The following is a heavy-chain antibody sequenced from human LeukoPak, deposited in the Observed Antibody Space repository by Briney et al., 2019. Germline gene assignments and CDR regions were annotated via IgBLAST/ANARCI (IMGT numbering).Heavy chain of an antibody. D-gene: IGHD4-17*01. Sequence: GASVKVSCKASGGTFSSYAISWVRQAPGQGLEWMGRIIPILGIANYAQKFQGRVTITADKSASTAYMELSSLRSEDTAVYYCARDKTVTTWNAFDIWGQGTMVTVSS. V-gene: IGHV1-69*04. J-gene: IGHJ3*02. CDR3: ARDKTVTTWNAFDI. CDR1: GGTFSSYA. CDR2: IIPILGIA.